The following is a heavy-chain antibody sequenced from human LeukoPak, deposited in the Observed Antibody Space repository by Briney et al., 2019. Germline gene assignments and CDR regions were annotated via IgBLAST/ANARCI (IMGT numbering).Heavy chain of an antibody. Sequence: SETLSLTCAVSGGSISSGGYSWSWIRQPPGKGLEWIGYIYYSGSTYYNPSLKSRVTISVDTSSNQFSLNLRSVTAADTAVYYCARLPTGYPNWFDPWGQGTLVTVSS. CDR1: GGSISSGGYS. CDR2: IYYSGST. V-gene: IGHV4-30-4*07. CDR3: ARLPTGYPNWFDP. J-gene: IGHJ5*02. D-gene: IGHD2-15*01.